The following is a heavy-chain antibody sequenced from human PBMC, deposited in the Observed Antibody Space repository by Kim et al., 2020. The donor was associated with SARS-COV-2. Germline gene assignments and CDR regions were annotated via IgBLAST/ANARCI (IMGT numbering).Heavy chain of an antibody. D-gene: IGHD3-22*01. Sequence: ASVKVSCKASGYTFTSYGISWVRQAPGQGLEWMGWISAYNGNTNYAQKLQGRVTMTTDTSTSTAYMELRSLRSDDTAVYYCARVERYYYYSSGYYPRVADYWGQGTLVTVSS. CDR1: GYTFTSYG. CDR3: ARVERYYYYSSGYYPRVADY. CDR2: ISAYNGNT. V-gene: IGHV1-18*01. J-gene: IGHJ4*02.